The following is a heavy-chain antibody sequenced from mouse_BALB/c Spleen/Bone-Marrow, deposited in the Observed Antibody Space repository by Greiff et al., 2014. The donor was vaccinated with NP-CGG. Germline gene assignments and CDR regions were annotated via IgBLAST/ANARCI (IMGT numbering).Heavy chain of an antibody. V-gene: IGHV14-3*02. CDR2: IDPANGNT. CDR3: SRDYGGTAWFAC. CDR1: GFNIKDTH. Sequence: VQLQQSGAELVKPGASVKLSCTASGFNIKDTHMHWVKQGPEQGLEWIGRIDPANGNTKYDPNFQGKATITADTSSNTAYLQLSSLTCEDTAVYYCSRDYGGTAWFACWGHGTLVTVSA. J-gene: IGHJ3*01. D-gene: IGHD1-1*01.